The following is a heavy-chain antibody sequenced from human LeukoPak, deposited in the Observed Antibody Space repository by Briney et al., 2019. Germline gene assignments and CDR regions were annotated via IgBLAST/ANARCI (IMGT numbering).Heavy chain of an antibody. D-gene: IGHD3-3*01. CDR2: INAGNGNT. CDR3: ARGLWSAHRREYYFDS. V-gene: IGHV1-3*01. J-gene: IGHJ4*02. CDR1: GYTFTSYA. Sequence: EDSVKVSCKASGYTFTSYAMHWVRQAPGQRLEWMGWINAGNGNTKYSQKFQGRVTITRDASASTAYMELSSLTSEDTAVYFCARGLWSAHRREYYFDSWGQGTLVTVSS.